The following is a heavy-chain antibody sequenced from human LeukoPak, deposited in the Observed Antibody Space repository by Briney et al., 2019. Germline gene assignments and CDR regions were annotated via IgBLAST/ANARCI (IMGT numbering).Heavy chain of an antibody. J-gene: IGHJ5*02. D-gene: IGHD4-23*01. V-gene: IGHV4-39*01. CDR3: ARHYGGSTGVLWFDP. Sequence: SETLSLTCTVSGGSISSGSYYWSWIRQPPGKGLEWIGSIYHSGSTYYNPSLKSRVTISVDTSKNQFSLKLSSVAAADTAVYYCARHYGGSTGVLWFDPWGQGTLVTVSS. CDR1: GGSISSGSYY. CDR2: IYHSGST.